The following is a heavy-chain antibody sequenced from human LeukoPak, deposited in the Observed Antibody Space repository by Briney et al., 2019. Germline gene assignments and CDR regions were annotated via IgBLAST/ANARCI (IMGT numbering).Heavy chain of an antibody. CDR3: AKDYRRGSYPRGDFDY. D-gene: IGHD1-26*01. J-gene: IGHJ4*02. CDR1: GFTFSSYA. CDR2: ISGSGGST. V-gene: IGHV3-23*01. Sequence: GGSLRLSXAASGFTFSSYAMSWVRQAPGKGLEWVSAISGSGGSTYYADSVKGRFTISRDNSKNTLYLQMNSLRTEDTAVYYCAKDYRRGSYPRGDFDYWGQGTLVTVSS.